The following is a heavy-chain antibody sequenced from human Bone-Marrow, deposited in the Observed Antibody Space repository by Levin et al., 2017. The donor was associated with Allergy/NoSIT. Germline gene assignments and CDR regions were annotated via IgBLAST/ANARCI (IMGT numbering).Heavy chain of an antibody. CDR2: IYPGDPDP. Sequence: GGSLRLSCKTSGYSFTRNWIGWVRQVPGKGLEWMAIIYPGDPDPKYSPSFQGQVTISADNSISTAYLQWSSLKASDTAIYYCATNSGSGRNWYFDFWGRGTLVTVSS. V-gene: IGHV5-51*01. D-gene: IGHD3-10*01. CDR1: GYSFTRNW. J-gene: IGHJ2*01. CDR3: ATNSGSGRNWYFDF.